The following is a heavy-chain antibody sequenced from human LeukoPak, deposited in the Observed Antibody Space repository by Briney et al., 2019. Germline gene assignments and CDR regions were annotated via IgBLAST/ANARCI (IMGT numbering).Heavy chain of an antibody. V-gene: IGHV1-69*13. CDR1: GYTFISFY. Sequence: SVKVSCKASGYTFISFYLHWVRQAPGQGLEWMGGIIPIFGTANYAQKFQGRVTITADESTSTAYMELSSLRSEDTAVYYCARVGDYDILTGYPSGYYYGMDVWGQGTTVTVSS. CDR3: ARVGDYDILTGYPSGYYYGMDV. D-gene: IGHD3-9*01. J-gene: IGHJ6*02. CDR2: IIPIFGTA.